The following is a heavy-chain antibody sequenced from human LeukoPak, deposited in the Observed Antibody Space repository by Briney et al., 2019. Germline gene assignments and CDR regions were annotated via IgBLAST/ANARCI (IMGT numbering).Heavy chain of an antibody. CDR1: GGSIKSPTSY. CDR3: ARNTSSSPWFDP. J-gene: IGHJ5*02. CDR2: VYYIGTT. D-gene: IGHD6-6*01. Sequence: SETLSLTCTVSGGSIKSPTSYWSWIRQAPGKGLEWIGNVYYIGTTTYNSSLQSRVTISVDTSKNQFSLEMASVTPEDTALYYCARNTSSSPWFDPWGQGTLVIVTS. V-gene: IGHV4-61*01.